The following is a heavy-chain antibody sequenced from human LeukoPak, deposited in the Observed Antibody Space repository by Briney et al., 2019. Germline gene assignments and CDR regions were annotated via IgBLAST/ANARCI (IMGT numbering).Heavy chain of an antibody. J-gene: IGHJ4*02. Sequence: GGSLRLSCGASGFTFSNYGMLWVRQAPGKGLDWVAFIRYDGNNKLYADSVKGRFTISRDNSKNTLYLHINSLRAEDTAVYYCAKDNPLDYWGQGTLVIVSS. V-gene: IGHV3-30*02. CDR3: AKDNPLDY. D-gene: IGHD1-14*01. CDR1: GFTFSNYG. CDR2: IRYDGNNK.